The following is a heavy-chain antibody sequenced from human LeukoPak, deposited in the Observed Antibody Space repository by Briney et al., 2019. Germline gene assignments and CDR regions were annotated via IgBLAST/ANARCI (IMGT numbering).Heavy chain of an antibody. J-gene: IGHJ5*02. Sequence: ASVKVSFKASGGTFSSYAISWVRQAPGQGLEWMGGIIPIFGTANYAQKFQGRVTITTDESTSTAYMELSSLRSEDTAVYYCARVFWSGYTQRYNWFDPWGQGTLVTVSS. CDR3: ARVFWSGYTQRYNWFDP. V-gene: IGHV1-69*05. CDR2: IIPIFGTA. D-gene: IGHD3-3*01. CDR1: GGTFSSYA.